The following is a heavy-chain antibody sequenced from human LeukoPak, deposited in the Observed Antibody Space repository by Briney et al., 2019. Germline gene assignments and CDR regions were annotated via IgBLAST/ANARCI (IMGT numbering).Heavy chain of an antibody. J-gene: IGHJ4*02. Sequence: PGGSLRLSCAASGFTFSIYGMHWVRQAPGKGLEWVAFIRYDGSNKYYADSVKGRFTISRDNSKNTLYLQMNSLRAEDTAVYYCAKVYSGYDYRGYFDYWGQGTLVTVSS. D-gene: IGHD5-12*01. CDR3: AKVYSGYDYRGYFDY. CDR1: GFTFSIYG. V-gene: IGHV3-30*02. CDR2: IRYDGSNK.